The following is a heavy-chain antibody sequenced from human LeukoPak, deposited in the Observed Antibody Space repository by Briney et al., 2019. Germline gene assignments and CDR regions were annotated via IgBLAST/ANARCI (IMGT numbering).Heavy chain of an antibody. CDR2: INCNSGDA. J-gene: IGHJ6*03. CDR1: GYSFTEHY. V-gene: IGHV1-2*02. Sequence: ASVKVSCKASGYSFTEHYIYWVQQAPGQGLEWVGRINCNSGDANSAQKFQGRVTMTRDTSVSTAYMDLSSVTSDDTAVYFCARSAGHCSNGICFTDYYMDVWGRGTTLIVSS. D-gene: IGHD2-8*01. CDR3: ARSAGHCSNGICFTDYYMDV.